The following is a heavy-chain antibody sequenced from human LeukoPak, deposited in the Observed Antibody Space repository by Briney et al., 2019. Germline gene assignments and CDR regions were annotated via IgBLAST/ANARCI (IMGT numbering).Heavy chain of an antibody. V-gene: IGHV3-21*05. D-gene: IGHD5-12*01. J-gene: IGHJ6*03. CDR3: AREEKYSGSEFYYYSRDV. Sequence: GGSLRLSCAASRFSFSNYEMNWVRQAPGKGPEWIAYINNDGGDIYYAESVKGRFTISRDNAKNSLYLQMNSLRVDDTAVYYCAREEKYSGSEFYYYSRDVWGKGTRTTV. CDR1: RFSFSNYE. CDR2: INNDGGDI.